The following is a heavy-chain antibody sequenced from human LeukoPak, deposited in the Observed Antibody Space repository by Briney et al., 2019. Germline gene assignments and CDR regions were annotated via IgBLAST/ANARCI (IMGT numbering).Heavy chain of an antibody. CDR1: GYTLTELS. V-gene: IGHV1-24*01. CDR3: ATRIAYYDSSGYSLRY. J-gene: IGHJ4*02. Sequence: ASVKVSCKVSGYTLTELSIHWVRQAPGKGLEWMGGFDPEDGETIYAQKFQGRVTMTEDTSTDTAYMELSSLRSEDTAVYYCATRIAYYDSSGYSLRYWGQGTLVTVSS. CDR2: FDPEDGET. D-gene: IGHD3-22*01.